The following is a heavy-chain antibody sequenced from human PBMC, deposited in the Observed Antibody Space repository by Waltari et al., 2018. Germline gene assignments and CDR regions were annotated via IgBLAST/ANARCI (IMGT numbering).Heavy chain of an antibody. J-gene: IGHJ4*02. Sequence: QVQLVQSGSELKTPGASVKVSCKASGYRFTDYAMNGVRQAPGQGLEYMGWINANTWNPTDAQCFTGRFVFSVDTSVNTAYLQISSVKAEDTAVYYGARGGASWGNYWGQGTLVTVSS. CDR1: GYRFTDYA. CDR2: INANTWNP. D-gene: IGHD2-2*01. CDR3: ARGGASWGNY. V-gene: IGHV7-4-1*02.